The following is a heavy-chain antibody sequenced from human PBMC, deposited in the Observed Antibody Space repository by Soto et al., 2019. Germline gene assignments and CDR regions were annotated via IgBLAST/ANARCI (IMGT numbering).Heavy chain of an antibody. CDR1: GFSFSISP. D-gene: IGHD4-17*01. J-gene: IGHJ4*02. CDR3: ARDPKTYGGQHWAFNYFDS. Sequence: GGSRRLSCAASGFSFSISPMHWVRQAPGKGPEWVALISYDGTNKFYADSVKGRFTISRDNSKSTLYLQVDSLRPEDAAVYYCARDPKTYGGQHWAFNYFDSWGQGTLVTVSS. V-gene: IGHV3-30-3*01. CDR2: ISYDGTNK.